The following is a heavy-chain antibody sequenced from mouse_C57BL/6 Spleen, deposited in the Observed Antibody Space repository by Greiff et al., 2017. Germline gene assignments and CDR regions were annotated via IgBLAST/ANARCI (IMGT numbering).Heavy chain of an antibody. CDR1: GYTFTSYW. D-gene: IGHD1-1*01. J-gene: IGHJ3*01. CDR3: ARSLNGSSPGFGY. CDR2: IDPSDSYT. Sequence: QVQLQQPGAELVMPGASVKLSCKASGYTFTSYWMHWVKQRPGQGLEWIGEIDPSDSYTNYNQKFKGKSTLTVDKSSSTAYMQLSSLTSEDSAVYYCARSLNGSSPGFGYWGQRTLVSVAA. V-gene: IGHV1-69*01.